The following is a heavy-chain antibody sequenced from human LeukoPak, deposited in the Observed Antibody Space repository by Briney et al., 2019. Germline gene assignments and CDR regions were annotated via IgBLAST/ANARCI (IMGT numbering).Heavy chain of an antibody. CDR1: GLSVSANY. CDR2: IYSGGST. D-gene: IGHD4-17*01. V-gene: IGHV3-53*05. CDR3: ARASLTVTPLFDY. Sequence: PGGSLRLSCAAYGLSVSANYMSWVRQAPGKGLEWVSVIYSGGSTYYADSVKGRFTISRDNSKNTLYLQMNSLRSEDTAVYYCARASLTVTPLFDYWGQGTLVTVSS. J-gene: IGHJ4*02.